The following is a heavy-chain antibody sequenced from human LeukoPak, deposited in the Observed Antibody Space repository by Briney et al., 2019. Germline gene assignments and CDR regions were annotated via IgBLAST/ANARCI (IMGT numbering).Heavy chain of an antibody. Sequence: GASVKVSCKASGYTFTGYYMHWVRQAPGQGLEWMGWINPNSGGTNYAQKFQGRVTMTRDTSISTAYMELSRLRSDDTAVYYCARDLSRLRGILDAFDIWGQGTMVTVSS. CDR3: ARDLSRLRGILDAFDI. V-gene: IGHV1-2*02. CDR2: INPNSGGT. CDR1: GYTFTGYY. D-gene: IGHD1-1*01. J-gene: IGHJ3*02.